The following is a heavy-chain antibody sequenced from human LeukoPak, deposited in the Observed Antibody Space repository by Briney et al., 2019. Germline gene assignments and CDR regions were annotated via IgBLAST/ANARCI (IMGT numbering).Heavy chain of an antibody. CDR2: INPNSGDT. D-gene: IGHD2-15*01. V-gene: IGHV1-2*02. Sequence: GASVKVSCKASGYTFTDYYMHWVRQAPGQGLEWMGWINPNSGDTNHAQNFQGRVTLTRDTSISTAYMELSSPRSDDSAVYYCAGEYCSGGSCRQGFDYWGQGTLVTVSS. CDR3: AGEYCSGGSCRQGFDY. J-gene: IGHJ4*02. CDR1: GYTFTDYY.